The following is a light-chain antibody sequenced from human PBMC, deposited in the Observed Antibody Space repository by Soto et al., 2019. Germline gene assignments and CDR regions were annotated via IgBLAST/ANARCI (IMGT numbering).Light chain of an antibody. CDR2: DAS. CDR3: QQRGNWPLT. Sequence: EIVLTQSPATLSLSPGDGATLSCRASQSVDSNLAWYLQKPGQAPRLLIYDASYRAAGIPARFSGSGSGTDFTLIISSLEPEDVAVYYCQQRGNWPLTFGGGTKLDIK. J-gene: IGKJ4*01. CDR1: QSVDSN. V-gene: IGKV3-11*01.